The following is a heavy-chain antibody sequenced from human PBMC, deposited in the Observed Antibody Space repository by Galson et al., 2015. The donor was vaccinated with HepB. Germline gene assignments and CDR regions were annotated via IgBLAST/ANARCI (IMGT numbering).Heavy chain of an antibody. CDR3: AKDAWDIVVVVAATGNGYDGMDV. CDR2: ISYDGSNK. V-gene: IGHV3-30-3*01. D-gene: IGHD2-15*01. Sequence: SLRLSCAASGFTFSSYAMHWVRQAPGKGLEWVAVISYDGSNKYYADSVKGRFTISRDNSKNTLYLQMNSLRAEDTAVYYCAKDAWDIVVVVAATGNGYDGMDVWGQGTTVTVSS. J-gene: IGHJ6*02. CDR1: GFTFSSYA.